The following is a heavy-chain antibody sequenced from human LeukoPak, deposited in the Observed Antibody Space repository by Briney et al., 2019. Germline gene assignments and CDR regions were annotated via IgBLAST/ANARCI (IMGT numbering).Heavy chain of an antibody. Sequence: GGSLRLSCAASGFTFSSYWMHWVRQAPGKGLVWVSRINGDGSSTSYADSVKGRFTISRDNAKNTLYLQMNSLRAEDTAVYYCARELGSPFDYWGQGTLVTVSS. V-gene: IGHV3-74*01. D-gene: IGHD6-25*01. CDR3: ARELGSPFDY. CDR1: GFTFSSYW. CDR2: INGDGSST. J-gene: IGHJ4*02.